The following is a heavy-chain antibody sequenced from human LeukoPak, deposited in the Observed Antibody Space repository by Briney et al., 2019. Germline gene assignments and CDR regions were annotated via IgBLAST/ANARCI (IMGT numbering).Heavy chain of an antibody. D-gene: IGHD3-3*01. V-gene: IGHV3-21*01. CDR3: AGDKSSRITIFGRHYYGMDV. Sequence: GGSLRLSCAASGFTFSSYSMNWVRQAPGKGLEWVSSISSSSSYIYYADSVKGRFTISRDNAKNSLYLQMNSLRAEDTAVYYCAGDKSSRITIFGRHYYGMDVWGQGTTVTVSS. CDR1: GFTFSSYS. J-gene: IGHJ6*02. CDR2: ISSSSSYI.